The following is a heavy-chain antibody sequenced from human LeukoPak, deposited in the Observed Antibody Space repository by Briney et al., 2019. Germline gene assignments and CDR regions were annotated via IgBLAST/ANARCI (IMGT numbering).Heavy chain of an antibody. J-gene: IGHJ6*04. V-gene: IGHV4-34*01. CDR1: GGSFSGYY. CDR2: INQSGST. CDR3: ARGAVVVPAAKPRAYGMDV. Sequence: PSETLSLTCAVYGGSFSGYYWSWIRQPPGKGQERIGEINQSGSTNYNPSLKSRVTISVDTSKNQFSLKLSSVTAANTAVYYCARGAVVVPAAKPRAYGMDVWGKGTTVTVSS. D-gene: IGHD2-2*01.